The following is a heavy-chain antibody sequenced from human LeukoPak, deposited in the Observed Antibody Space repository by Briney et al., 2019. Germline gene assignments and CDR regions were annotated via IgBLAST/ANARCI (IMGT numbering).Heavy chain of an antibody. CDR2: ISGSGGST. CDR3: AKGTQSTYYYYMAV. V-gene: IGHV3-23*01. J-gene: IGHJ6*03. CDR1: GFTFSSYA. Sequence: GGSLRLSCAASGFTFSSYAMSWARQAPGKGLEWVAGISGSGGSTYYADSVKGRFTISRDNSKNTLYLQMNSLRAEDTAVYYCAKGTQSTYYYYMAVWGKGTTATVSS. D-gene: IGHD2-2*01.